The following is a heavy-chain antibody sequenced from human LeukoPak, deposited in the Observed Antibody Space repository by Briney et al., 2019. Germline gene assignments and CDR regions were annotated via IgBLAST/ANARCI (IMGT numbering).Heavy chain of an antibody. CDR1: GFTFSSYA. J-gene: IGHJ6*03. D-gene: IGHD6-6*01. V-gene: IGHV3-23*01. CDR3: AKVKEQLVAPYYYMDV. Sequence: PGGSLRLSCAASGFTFSSYAMSWVRQAPGKGLEWVSAISGSGGSTYYADSVKGRFTISRDNSKNTLYLQMHSLRAEDTAVYYCAKVKEQLVAPYYYMDVWGKGTTVTVSS. CDR2: ISGSGGST.